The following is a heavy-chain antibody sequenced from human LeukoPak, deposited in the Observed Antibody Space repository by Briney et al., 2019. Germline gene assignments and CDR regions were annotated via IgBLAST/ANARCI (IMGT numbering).Heavy chain of an antibody. V-gene: IGHV6-1*01. CDR1: GDSVSSNSAA. D-gene: IGHD2-21*02. CDR3: AREYCGGDCYKNWFDP. Sequence: SQTLSLTCAISGDSVSSNSAAWNWIRQSPSRGLEWLGRTYYRSKWYNEYAVSVRSRISINPDTSKNQFSLQLNSVTPEDTAVYYCAREYCGGDCYKNWFDPWGQGTLVTASS. CDR2: TYYRSKWYN. J-gene: IGHJ5*02.